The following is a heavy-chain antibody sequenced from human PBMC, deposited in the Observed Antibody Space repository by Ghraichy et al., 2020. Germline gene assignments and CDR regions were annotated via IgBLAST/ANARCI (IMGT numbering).Heavy chain of an antibody. Sequence: GGSLRLSCAASGFTFDDYAMHWVRQAPGKGLEWVSLISGDGGSTYYADSVKGRFTISRDNSKNSLYLQMNSLRTEDTALYYCAKDAHLWFGERDLDAFDIWGQGTMVTVSS. CDR3: AKDAHLWFGERDLDAFDI. D-gene: IGHD3-10*01. J-gene: IGHJ3*02. CDR1: GFTFDDYA. V-gene: IGHV3-43*02. CDR2: ISGDGGST.